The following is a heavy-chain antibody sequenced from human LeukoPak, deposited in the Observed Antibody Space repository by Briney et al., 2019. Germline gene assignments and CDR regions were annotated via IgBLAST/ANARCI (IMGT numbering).Heavy chain of an antibody. CDR2: INHSGST. V-gene: IGHV4-34*01. D-gene: IGHD3-22*01. Sequence: SSETLSLTCAVYGGSFSGYYWSWIRQPPGKGLEWIGEINHSGSTNYNPSLKSRVTISVDTSKNQFSLKLSSVTAVDTAVYYCARGPYYYDSSGQHGGDYWGQGTLVTVSS. CDR3: ARGPYYYDSSGQHGGDY. CDR1: GGSFSGYY. J-gene: IGHJ4*02.